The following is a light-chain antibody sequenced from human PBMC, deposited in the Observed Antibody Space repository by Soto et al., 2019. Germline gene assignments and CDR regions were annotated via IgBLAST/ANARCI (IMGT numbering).Light chain of an antibody. CDR2: EVS. CDR3: SSYTSSSTLCV. Sequence: QSALTQPASVSGSPGQSITISCTGTSSDVGVYNYVSWYQQHPGKAPKLMIYEVSNRPSGVSNRFSGSKSGNTASLTISGLQAEDEADYYCSSYTSSSTLCVFGTGTKVTV. CDR1: SSDVGVYNY. V-gene: IGLV2-14*01. J-gene: IGLJ1*01.